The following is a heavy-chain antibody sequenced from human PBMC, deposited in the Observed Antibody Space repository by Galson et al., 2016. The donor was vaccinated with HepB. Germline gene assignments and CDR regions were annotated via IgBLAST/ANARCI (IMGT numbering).Heavy chain of an antibody. J-gene: IGHJ3*02. CDR2: IYYSGST. Sequence: SETLSLTCTVSGGSISSISYYWGWIRQSPGKELEWIGSIYYSGSTYYNPSLKSRVTISASTAYMELNSLRSEDTAVYYCATELLVDAFDIWGQGTMVTFSS. V-gene: IGHV4-39*01. CDR3: ATELLVDAFDI. CDR1: GGSISSISYY. D-gene: IGHD3-10*01.